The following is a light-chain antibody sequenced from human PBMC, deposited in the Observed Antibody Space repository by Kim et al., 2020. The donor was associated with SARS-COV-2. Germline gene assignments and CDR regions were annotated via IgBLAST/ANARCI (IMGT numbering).Light chain of an antibody. CDR2: GNS. V-gene: IGLV1-40*01. CDR1: SSNIGAGYD. J-gene: IGLJ2*01. CDR3: QSYDSSLGVV. Sequence: QSVLTRPPSVSGAPGQRVTISCTGSSSNIGAGYDVHWYQQLPGTAPKLLIYGNSNRPSGVPDRFSGSKSGTSASLAITGLQAEDEADYYCQSYDSSLGVVFGGGTQLTVL.